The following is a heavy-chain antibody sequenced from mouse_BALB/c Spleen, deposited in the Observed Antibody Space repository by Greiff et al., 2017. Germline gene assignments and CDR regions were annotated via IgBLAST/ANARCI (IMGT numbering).Heavy chain of an antibody. CDR1: GFTFSSYG. Sequence: EVKLVESGGDLVKPGGSLKLSCAASGFTFSSYGMSWVRQTPDKRLEWVATISSGGSYTYYPDSVKGRFTISRDNAKNTLYLQMSSLKSEDTAMYYCARQAGSSSYWYFDVWGAGTTVTVSS. J-gene: IGHJ1*01. CDR2: ISSGGSYT. CDR3: ARQAGSSSYWYFDV. D-gene: IGHD1-1*01. V-gene: IGHV5-6*01.